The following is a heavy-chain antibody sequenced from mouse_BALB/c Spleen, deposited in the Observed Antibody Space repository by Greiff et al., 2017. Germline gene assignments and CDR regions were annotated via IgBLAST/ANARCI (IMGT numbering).Heavy chain of an antibody. CDR1: GFTFSSYA. CDR2: ISSGGSYT. CDR3: ARAGVTRYSIDY. Sequence: EVHLVESGGGLVKPGGSLKLSCAASGFTFSSYAMSWVRQSPEKRLEWVAEISSGGSYTYYPDTVTGRFTISRDNAKNTLYLEMSSLRSEDTAMYYCARAGVTRYSIDYWGQGTSVTVSS. D-gene: IGHD2-13*01. J-gene: IGHJ4*01. V-gene: IGHV5-9-4*01.